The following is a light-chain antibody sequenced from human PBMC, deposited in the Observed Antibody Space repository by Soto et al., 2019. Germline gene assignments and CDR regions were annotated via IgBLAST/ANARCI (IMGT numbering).Light chain of an antibody. CDR3: QQYNDWPPLT. J-gene: IGKJ4*01. CDR2: GAS. V-gene: IGKV3D-15*01. CDR1: QSVRSD. Sequence: EIVMTQSPATLSVSPWESATLSCRASQSVRSDLAWYQQKPGQAPRLLIYGASTRATGIPARFSGSGSVTEFTLTISSLQSEDFAVYYCQQYNDWPPLTFGGGTKVEIK.